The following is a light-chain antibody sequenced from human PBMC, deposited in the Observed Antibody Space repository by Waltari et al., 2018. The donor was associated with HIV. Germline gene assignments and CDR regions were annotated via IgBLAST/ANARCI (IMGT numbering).Light chain of an antibody. V-gene: IGKV3-20*01. CDR3: QQYGASPWT. Sequence: EIVLTQSPGTLSLSPGERATLSCRASQTVSSAYLAWYQQKPCQAPRLLIYEVSSRASGVPDRFSGTGSGTDFTLTISRLEPEDFAVYHCQQYGASPWTFGQGTKVEIK. CDR1: QTVSSAY. CDR2: EVS. J-gene: IGKJ1*01.